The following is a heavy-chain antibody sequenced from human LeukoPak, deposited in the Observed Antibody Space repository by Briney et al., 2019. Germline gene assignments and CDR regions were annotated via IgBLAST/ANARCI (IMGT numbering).Heavy chain of an antibody. V-gene: IGHV3-20*04. CDR2: INWNGGST. CDR3: ARGSLSRDYVWGSYRYKYYFDY. Sequence: GGSLRLSCAASGFTFSSFAMSWVRQAPGKGLEWVSGINWNGGSTGYADSVKGRFTISRDNAKNSLYLQMNSLRAEDTALYYCARGSLSRDYVWGSYRYKYYFDYWGQGTLVTVSS. D-gene: IGHD3-16*02. J-gene: IGHJ4*02. CDR1: GFTFSSFA.